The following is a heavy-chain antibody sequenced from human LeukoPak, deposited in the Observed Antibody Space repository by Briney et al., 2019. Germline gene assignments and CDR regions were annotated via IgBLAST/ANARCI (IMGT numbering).Heavy chain of an antibody. CDR3: AGGQGYLIEL. D-gene: IGHD2-15*01. J-gene: IGHJ4*02. CDR2: IKQDGSET. V-gene: IGHV3-7*01. CDR1: GITFSSYW. Sequence: GGSLRLSCVGSGITFSSYWMNWVRQAPGKGLEWVAIIKQDGSETQYVDSVKGRLTISRDNAQNSLYLQINNLRAEDTAIYYCAGGQGYLIELWGQGTLVTVSS.